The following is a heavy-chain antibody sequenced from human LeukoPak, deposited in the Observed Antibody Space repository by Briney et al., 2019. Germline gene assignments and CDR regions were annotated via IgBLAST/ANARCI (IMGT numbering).Heavy chain of an antibody. D-gene: IGHD3-22*01. J-gene: IGHJ4*02. CDR2: IIPIFGTA. V-gene: IGHV1-69*13. CDR1: GGTFSSYA. CDR3: ARLDYYDSTGYPH. Sequence: SVKVSCMASGGTFSSYAISWVRQAPGQGLEWMGGIIPIFGTANYAQKFQGRVTITADESTSTAYMELSSLRSEDTAVYYCARLDYYDSTGYPHWGQGTLVTVSS.